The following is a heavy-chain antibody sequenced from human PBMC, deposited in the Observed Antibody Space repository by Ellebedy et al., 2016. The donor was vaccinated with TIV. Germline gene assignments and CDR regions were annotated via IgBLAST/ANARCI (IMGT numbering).Heavy chain of an antibody. D-gene: IGHD4-17*01. CDR1: GFTFSSYW. Sequence: GGSLRLXCAASGFTFSSYWMSWVRQAPGKGLEWVANIKQDGSEKYYVDSVKGRFTISRDNAKNSLYLQMNSLRAEDTAVYYCALTVTPEEDYYGMDVWGQGTTVTVSS. CDR3: ALTVTPEEDYYGMDV. V-gene: IGHV3-7*01. CDR2: IKQDGSEK. J-gene: IGHJ6*02.